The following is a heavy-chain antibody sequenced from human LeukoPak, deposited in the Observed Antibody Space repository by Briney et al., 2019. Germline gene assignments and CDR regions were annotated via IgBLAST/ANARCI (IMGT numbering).Heavy chain of an antibody. Sequence: PGGSLRLSCAASGFTFSSYWMSWVRQAPGKGLEWVATIKQQGSEKYYVDSVRGRFTISRDNAKNSLFLQMNSLRAEDTAVYYCARDSSTWSFEAETFHYWGQGTLVTVSS. CDR3: ARDSSTWSFEAETFHY. CDR2: IKQQGSEK. V-gene: IGHV3-7*01. CDR1: GFTFSSYW. J-gene: IGHJ1*01. D-gene: IGHD2-2*01.